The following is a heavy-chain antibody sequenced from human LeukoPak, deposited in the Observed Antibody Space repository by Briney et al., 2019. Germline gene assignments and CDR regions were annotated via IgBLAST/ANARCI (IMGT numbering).Heavy chain of an antibody. V-gene: IGHV3-64*01. CDR3: ARDNGGPYCSSTSCYTGLDY. J-gene: IGHJ4*02. Sequence: GGSLRLSCVVSGFTFSSYVMHWVRQGPGKGLEYVSSISPEGGSTYYANSVKGRFTISRDNSKNTLSLQVGSLRAEDMAVYYCARDNGGPYCSSTSCYTGLDYWGQGILVTVSS. CDR1: GFTFSSYV. D-gene: IGHD2-2*02. CDR2: ISPEGGST.